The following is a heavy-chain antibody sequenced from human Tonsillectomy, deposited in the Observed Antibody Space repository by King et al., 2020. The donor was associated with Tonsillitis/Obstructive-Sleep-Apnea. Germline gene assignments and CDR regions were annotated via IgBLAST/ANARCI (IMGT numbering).Heavy chain of an antibody. J-gene: IGHJ4*02. D-gene: IGHD5-18*01. CDR1: GYTFTDYY. Sequence: VQLVESGAEVKKPGASVKVSCKASGYTFTDYYMHWVRQAPGQGLEWMGWINPNSGGTDSAQKFRGRVTMTRDTSISTAYMELSSLTSDDTAVYYCARRPREYSYGSVDYWGQGTLVTVSS. CDR3: ARRPREYSYGSVDY. V-gene: IGHV1-2*02. CDR2: INPNSGGT.